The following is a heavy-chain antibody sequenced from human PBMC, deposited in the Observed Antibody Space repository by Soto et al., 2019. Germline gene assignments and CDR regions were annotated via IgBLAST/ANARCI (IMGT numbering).Heavy chain of an antibody. J-gene: IGHJ4*02. Sequence: GESLKISCKGSGFTFTSYWIAWVRQMPGKGLEWMGIIYPGDSDSSYSPSFQGQVTISADKSINTAYLHWSSLKASHTAIYYCAKHEGYCSTTTCYHFDYWGQGTLVTVSS. CDR2: IYPGDSDS. V-gene: IGHV5-51*01. CDR1: GFTFTSYW. D-gene: IGHD2-2*01. CDR3: AKHEGYCSTTTCYHFDY.